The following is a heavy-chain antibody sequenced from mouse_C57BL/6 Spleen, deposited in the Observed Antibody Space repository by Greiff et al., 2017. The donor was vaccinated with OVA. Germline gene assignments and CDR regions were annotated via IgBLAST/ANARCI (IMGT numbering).Heavy chain of an antibody. V-gene: IGHV14-1*01. D-gene: IGHD2-2*01. CDR3: TPQGVTTTHYAMDY. J-gene: IGHJ4*01. Sequence: EVQLQQSGAELVRPGASVKLSCTASGFNIKDYYMHWVKQRPEQGLEWIGRIDPEDGDTEYAPKFQGKATMTADTSSNTAYLQLSSLTSEDTAVYYCTPQGVTTTHYAMDYWGQGTSVTVSS. CDR2: IDPEDGDT. CDR1: GFNIKDYY.